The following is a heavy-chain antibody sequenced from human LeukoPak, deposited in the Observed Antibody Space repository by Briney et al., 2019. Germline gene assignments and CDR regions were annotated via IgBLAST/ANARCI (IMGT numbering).Heavy chain of an antibody. Sequence: PSETLSLTCAVSGYSISSGYYWGWIRQPPGKGLEWIGSIYHSGSTYYNPSLKSRVTISVDTSKNQFSLKLSSVTAADTAVYYCARHGAVAGEYNWFDPWGQGTLVTVSS. J-gene: IGHJ5*02. CDR2: IYHSGST. CDR1: GYSISSGYY. CDR3: ARHGAVAGEYNWFDP. D-gene: IGHD6-19*01. V-gene: IGHV4-38-2*01.